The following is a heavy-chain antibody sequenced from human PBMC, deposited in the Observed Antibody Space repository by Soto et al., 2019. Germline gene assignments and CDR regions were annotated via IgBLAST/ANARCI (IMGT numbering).Heavy chain of an antibody. V-gene: IGHV3-15*01. CDR1: GFTFSNTW. CDR2: IKSKTHGGTT. Sequence: EVQLVESGGGLVKPGGSLRLSCAASGFTFSNTWMTWVRQAPGKGLEWVGRIKSKTHGGTTDYAAPVKGRFTISRDDSENTLYLQMNSLRTEDTAVYYCTTTAGINMILVEDTIDFWGQGTLLTVSS. J-gene: IGHJ4*02. D-gene: IGHD3-22*01. CDR3: TTTAGINMILVEDTIDF.